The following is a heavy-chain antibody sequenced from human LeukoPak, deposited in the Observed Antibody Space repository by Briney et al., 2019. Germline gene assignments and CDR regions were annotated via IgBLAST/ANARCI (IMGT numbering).Heavy chain of an antibody. CDR2: IKEDGSEK. V-gene: IGHV3-7*01. Sequence: GGSLRLSCAASGFTFSSYWMTWVRQAPGKGLEWVANIKEDGSEKNYLESIKGRFTISRDNAKNSLYLQMNSLRAEDTAIYYCARYYYNNDGYSEDAFDIWGQGTMVTVSS. J-gene: IGHJ3*02. CDR1: GFTFSSYW. D-gene: IGHD3-22*01. CDR3: ARYYYNNDGYSEDAFDI.